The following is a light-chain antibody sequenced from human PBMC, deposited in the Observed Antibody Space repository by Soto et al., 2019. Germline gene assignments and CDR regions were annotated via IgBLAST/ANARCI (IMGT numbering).Light chain of an antibody. V-gene: IGKV3-15*01. Sequence: EIVMTQSPATLSVSPGERATLSCRSSQSISTELAWYQQKPGQPPRLLIYSASTRATGLPARFTGSGSGSEFTLTISGLQSEDFAVYYCQQGHNWPLTFGQGIRLEI. CDR1: QSISTE. CDR2: SAS. CDR3: QQGHNWPLT. J-gene: IGKJ2*01.